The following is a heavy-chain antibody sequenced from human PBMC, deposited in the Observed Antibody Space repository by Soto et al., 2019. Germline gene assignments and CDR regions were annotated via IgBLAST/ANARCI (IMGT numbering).Heavy chain of an antibody. CDR2: INAGNGNT. CDR1: GYTFTSCT. J-gene: IGHJ3*01. D-gene: IGHD2-2*01. V-gene: IGHV1-3*01. CDR3: ARVSSTSDAFDV. Sequence: ASVKVSCKASGYTFTSCTIHWVRQAPGQRLEWMVWINAGNGNTKYSQKFQARVTITRDTSASTTYMELTSLRSEDTAIYYCARVSSTSDAFDVWGQGTLVIVSS.